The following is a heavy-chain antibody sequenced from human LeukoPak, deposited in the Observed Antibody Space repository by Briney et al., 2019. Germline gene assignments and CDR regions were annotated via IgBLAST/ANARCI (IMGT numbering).Heavy chain of an antibody. V-gene: IGHV1-2*02. D-gene: IGHD6-13*01. CDR1: GYTFTGYY. CDR3: ASLIAAAGTPAGY. Sequence: GASVKVSCKASGYTFTGYYMHWVRQAPGQGLEWMGWINPDSGGTNYGQKFQGRVTMTRDTSISTAYMELSRLRSDDTAVYYCASLIAAAGTPAGYWGQGTLVTVSS. CDR2: INPDSGGT. J-gene: IGHJ4*02.